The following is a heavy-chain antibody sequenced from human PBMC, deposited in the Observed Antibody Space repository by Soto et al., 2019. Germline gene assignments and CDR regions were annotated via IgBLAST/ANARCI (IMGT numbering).Heavy chain of an antibody. J-gene: IGHJ6*02. D-gene: IGHD1-26*01. CDR2: INHSGST. V-gene: IGHV4-34*01. CDR3: AITSCGSYFASHYYGMDV. Sequence: SETLSLTCAVYGGSFSGYYWSWIRQPPGKGLEWIGEINHSGSTNYNPSLKRRVTISVDTAKNQFSQKLSSVTAADTAVYYCAITSCGSYFASHYYGMDVWGQGTTVTVSS. CDR1: GGSFSGYY.